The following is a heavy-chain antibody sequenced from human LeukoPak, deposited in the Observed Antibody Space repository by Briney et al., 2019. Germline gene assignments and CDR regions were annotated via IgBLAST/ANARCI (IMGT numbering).Heavy chain of an antibody. Sequence: GGSLRLSCAASEFTFSSYSMNWVRQAPGKGLEWVSSISGSSNYIYYADSVKGRFTIFRDNAKNSLYLQMNSLRAEDTAVYYCARRPCSGGICYSDYWGQGTLVTVSS. D-gene: IGHD2-15*01. CDR2: ISGSSNYI. CDR3: ARRPCSGGICYSDY. V-gene: IGHV3-21*01. CDR1: EFTFSSYS. J-gene: IGHJ4*02.